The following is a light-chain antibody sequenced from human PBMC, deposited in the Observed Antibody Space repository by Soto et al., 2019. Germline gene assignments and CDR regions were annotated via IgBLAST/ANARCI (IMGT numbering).Light chain of an antibody. CDR3: SSYASSNTLVL. J-gene: IGLJ2*01. CDR1: SSDVGGYNY. Sequence: QSALTQPASVSGSPGQSITISCTGTSSDVGGYNYVSWYQQHPGKAPKLMIYEVSNRPSGVSNRFSGSKSGNTASLTISGLRADDEADYYCSSYASSNTLVLFGGGTKLTVL. V-gene: IGLV2-14*01. CDR2: EVS.